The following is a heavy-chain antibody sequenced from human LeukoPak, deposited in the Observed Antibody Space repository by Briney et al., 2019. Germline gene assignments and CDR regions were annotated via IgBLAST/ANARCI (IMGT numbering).Heavy chain of an antibody. J-gene: IGHJ4*02. CDR2: ISSSSSHI. CDR3: ARVVPGTGFFY. D-gene: IGHD2-8*02. Sequence: GGSLRLSCAASGFTFSSYTMNWVRQAPGKGLEWVSSISSSSSHIYYADSVKGRFTISRDNAKNSLYLQMNSLRAEDTAVYYCARVVPGTGFFYWGEGTRVTVSS. V-gene: IGHV3-21*01. CDR1: GFTFSSYT.